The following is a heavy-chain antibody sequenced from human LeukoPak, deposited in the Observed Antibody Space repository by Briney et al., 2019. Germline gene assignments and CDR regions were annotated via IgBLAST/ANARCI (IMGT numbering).Heavy chain of an antibody. CDR3: ARRPYCTSTSCPPRHAFDI. V-gene: IGHV4-38-2*01. CDR2: IYHSGST. Sequence: MPSATLSLTCAVSAYSISSGFSWGWIRQPPGKGLEWIGSIYHSGSTYYNPSLKSRVTISVDTSKNQFSLKLSSVTAADTAVYYCARRPYCTSTSCPPRHAFDIWGQGTMVTVSS. CDR1: AYSISSGFS. J-gene: IGHJ3*02. D-gene: IGHD2-2*01.